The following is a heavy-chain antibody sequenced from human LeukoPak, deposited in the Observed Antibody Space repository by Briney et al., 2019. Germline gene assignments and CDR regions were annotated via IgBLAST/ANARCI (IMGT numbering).Heavy chain of an antibody. Sequence: ASVKVSCKASGYTFTGYYMHWVRQAPGQGLEWMGWINPNSGGTNYAQKFQGRVTMTRDTSISTAYMELSRLRSDDTAVCYCARESRASRNAFDIWGQGTMVTVSS. V-gene: IGHV1-2*02. CDR1: GYTFTGYY. J-gene: IGHJ3*02. D-gene: IGHD6-6*01. CDR3: ARESRASRNAFDI. CDR2: INPNSGGT.